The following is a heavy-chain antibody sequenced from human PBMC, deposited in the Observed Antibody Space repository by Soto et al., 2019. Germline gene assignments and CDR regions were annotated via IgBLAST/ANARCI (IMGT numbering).Heavy chain of an antibody. D-gene: IGHD1-1*01. CDR3: ARDPNWNSYFDY. J-gene: IGHJ4*02. CDR2: ISSSSSYI. CDR1: GFTFSSYS. V-gene: IGHV3-21*01. Sequence: PGGSLRLSCAASGFTFSSYSMNWVRQAPGKGLEWVSSISSSSSYIYYADSVKGRFTISRDNAKNSLYLQMNSLRAEDTAVYYCARDPNWNSYFDYWGQGTLVTVSS.